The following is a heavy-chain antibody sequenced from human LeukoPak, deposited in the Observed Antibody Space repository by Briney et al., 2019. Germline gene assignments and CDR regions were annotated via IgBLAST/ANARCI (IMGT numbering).Heavy chain of an antibody. Sequence: QPGGSLRLSCAASGITFSDHYMDWVRRAPGKGLEWVGRSRNKAESYTTEYAASVKGRFTISRDDSKNSLYLQMNSLRAEDTAVYYCARESFAARWDWGQGTLVTVSS. V-gene: IGHV3-72*01. D-gene: IGHD6-6*01. CDR2: SRNKAESYTT. J-gene: IGHJ4*02. CDR1: GITFSDHY. CDR3: ARESFAARWD.